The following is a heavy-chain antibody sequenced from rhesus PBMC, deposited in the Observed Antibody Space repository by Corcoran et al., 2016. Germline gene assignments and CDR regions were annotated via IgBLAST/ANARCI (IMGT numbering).Heavy chain of an antibody. Sequence: QVQLQESGPGLVKPSETLSLTCAVSGYSISSGYYWGWIRQPPGKGLEYIGYISGRSGSTYYKPSLKSRVTLSKDTAKNQFSLKLSSVTAADTAVYYCARQYSWNNFRFDVWGPGVLVTVSS. V-gene: IGHV4-99*01. J-gene: IGHJ5-1*01. CDR1: GYSISSGYY. CDR2: ISGRSGST. CDR3: ARQYSWNNFRFDV. D-gene: IGHD1-20*01.